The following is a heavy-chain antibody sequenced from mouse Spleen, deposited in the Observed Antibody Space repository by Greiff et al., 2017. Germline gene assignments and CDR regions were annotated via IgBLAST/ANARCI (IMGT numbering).Heavy chain of an antibody. D-gene: IGHD2-4*01. J-gene: IGHJ3*01. Sequence: QVQLKESGPGLVAPSQSLSITCTVSGFSLTSYGVHWVRQPPGKGLEWLVVIWSDGSTTYNSALKSRLSISKDNSKSQVFLKMNSLQTDDTAMYYCARGYDYDGGRFAYWGQGTLVTVSA. CDR2: IWSDGST. CDR3: ARGYDYDGGRFAY. CDR1: GFSLTSYG. V-gene: IGHV2-6*02.